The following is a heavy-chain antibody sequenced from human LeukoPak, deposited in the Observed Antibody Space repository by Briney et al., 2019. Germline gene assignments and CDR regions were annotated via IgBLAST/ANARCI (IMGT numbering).Heavy chain of an antibody. CDR2: INGDGRNT. CDR1: GFDLSSHW. Sequence: GGSLRLSCAASGFDLSSHWMHWVRQAPGKGLVWLSRINGDGRNTGYADSVKGRFTISRDNAKNTLYLQMSSLRAEDTAFYYCVKRERFLEQPPYWGQGTLVTVSS. V-gene: IGHV3-74*01. D-gene: IGHD3-3*01. J-gene: IGHJ4*02. CDR3: VKRERFLEQPPY.